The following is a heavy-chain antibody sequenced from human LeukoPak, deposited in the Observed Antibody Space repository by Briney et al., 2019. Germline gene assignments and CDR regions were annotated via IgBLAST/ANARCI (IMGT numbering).Heavy chain of an antibody. CDR1: GYTFTCYY. CDR3: ARERGTLAVAGDAFDI. D-gene: IGHD6-19*01. V-gene: IGHV1-2*02. J-gene: IGHJ3*02. CDR2: INPNSGGT. Sequence: GASVKVSCKASGYTFTCYYMNWEGQAPGQGVEWMGWINPNSGGTNYEQKFQGRVTMTSDTSINTAYMEVRRLTSDDTAVYYCARERGTLAVAGDAFDIWGQGTMVTVSS.